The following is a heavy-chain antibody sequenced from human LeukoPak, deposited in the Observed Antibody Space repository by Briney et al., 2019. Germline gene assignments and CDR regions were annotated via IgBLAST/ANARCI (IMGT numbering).Heavy chain of an antibody. V-gene: IGHV4-39*07. J-gene: IGHJ5*02. D-gene: IGHD3-22*01. CDR2: IYYSGST. CDR3: ARDQDSSGYYSRFDP. CDR1: GGSISSSSYY. Sequence: SETLSLTCTVSGGSISSSSYYWGWIRQPPGKGLEWIGSIYYSGSTYYNPSLKSRVTISVDTSKNQFSLKLSSVTAADTAVYYCARDQDSSGYYSRFDPWGRGTLVTVSS.